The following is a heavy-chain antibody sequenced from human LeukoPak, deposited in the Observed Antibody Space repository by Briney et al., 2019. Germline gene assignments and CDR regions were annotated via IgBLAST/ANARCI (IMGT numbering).Heavy chain of an antibody. CDR1: GFTFSSYS. J-gene: IGHJ4*02. CDR3: ARDGITFGGVIANFDY. Sequence: GGSLRLSCAASGFTFSSYSMNWVRQAPGKGLEWVSSISSSSSYIYYADSVKGRFTISRDNAKNSLYLQMNSLRAEDTAVYYCARDGITFGGVIANFDYWGQGTLVTVSS. V-gene: IGHV3-21*01. CDR2: ISSSSSYI. D-gene: IGHD3-16*02.